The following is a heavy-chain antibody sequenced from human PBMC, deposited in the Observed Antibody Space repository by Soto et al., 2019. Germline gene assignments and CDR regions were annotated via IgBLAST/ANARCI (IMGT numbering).Heavy chain of an antibody. V-gene: IGHV3-23*01. CDR3: ARRAYYCDGNRCHAFDI. CDR1: GYNFNKYA. CDR2: INIGGDNT. D-gene: IGHD3-22*01. Sequence: GGSPRLSCVGSGYNFNKYAVSWVRQAPGKGLEWVSAINIGGDNTFYTDSVKGRFTISRDNSKNMLYLEMNSLTAEDTAVYYCARRAYYCDGNRCHAFDIWGQGTWVTVSS. J-gene: IGHJ3*02.